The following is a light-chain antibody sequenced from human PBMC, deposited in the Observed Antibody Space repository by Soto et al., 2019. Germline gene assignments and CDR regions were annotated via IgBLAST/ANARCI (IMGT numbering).Light chain of an antibody. J-gene: IGLJ1*01. CDR1: SSDVGSYDY. CDR2: NVN. V-gene: IGLV2-18*02. CDR3: SSYTSSSTPFV. Sequence: QSVLIHPPSVSGSPGQSVTISCTGTSSDVGSYDYVSWYQQHPGTVPKPMIYNVNTRPSGVPDRFSGSKSGNTASMTISGLQAEDEADSYCSSYTSSSTPFVFGTGTKVTVL.